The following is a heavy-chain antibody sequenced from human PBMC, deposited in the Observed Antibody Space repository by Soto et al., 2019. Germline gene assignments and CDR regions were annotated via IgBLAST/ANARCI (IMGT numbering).Heavy chain of an antibody. D-gene: IGHD2-21*02. J-gene: IGHJ6*02. CDR3: ARDLWGYCGTDCYPLDV. CDR2: IYYSGST. V-gene: IGHV4-39*02. Sequence: SETLSLTCTVSGGSISSSSYYWGWIRQPPGKGLEWIGSIYYSGSTYYNPSLKSRVTISVDTSKNQFSLKLSSVTAADTAVYYCARDLWGYCGTDCYPLDVWGQGTTVTV. CDR1: GGSISSSSYY.